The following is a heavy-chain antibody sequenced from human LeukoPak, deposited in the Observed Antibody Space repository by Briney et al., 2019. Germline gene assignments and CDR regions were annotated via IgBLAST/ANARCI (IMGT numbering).Heavy chain of an antibody. CDR3: ARDPVTYYYDSSGYYPLRY. Sequence: SVKVSCKASGCTFTGYYMHWVRQAPGQGLEWMGRIIPILGIANYAQKFQGRVTITADKSTSTAYMELSSLRFEDTAVYYCARDPVTYYYDSSGYYPLRYWGQGTLVTVSS. CDR2: IIPILGIA. D-gene: IGHD3-22*01. CDR1: GCTFTGYY. J-gene: IGHJ4*02. V-gene: IGHV1-69*04.